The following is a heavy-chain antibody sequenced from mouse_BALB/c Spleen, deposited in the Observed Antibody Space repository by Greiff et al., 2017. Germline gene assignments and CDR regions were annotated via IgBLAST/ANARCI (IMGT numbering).Heavy chain of an antibody. CDR1: GFTFSSYW. V-gene: IGHV6-6*02. Sequence: DVKLVESGGGLVQPGGSMKLSCVASGFTFSSYWMSWVRQSPEKGLEWVAEIRLKSDNYATHYAESVKGKFTISRDDSKSRLYLQMNSLRAEDTGIYYCTGGWFAYWGQGTLVTVSA. CDR2: IRLKSDNYAT. CDR3: TGGWFAY. J-gene: IGHJ3*01.